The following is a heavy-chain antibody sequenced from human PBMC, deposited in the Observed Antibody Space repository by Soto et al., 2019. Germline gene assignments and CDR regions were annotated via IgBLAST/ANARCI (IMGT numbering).Heavy chain of an antibody. CDR3: ARHGAYSTSVYYYYGMDV. CDR2: SNYGGPT. Sequence: SETLSLTCTVPGGATNSTVYYWGWIRQPPGKGLEWIGSSNYGGPTYYSPSLRSRVTISLDTAKNHFSLNLRSVTAADTAVYYCARHGAYSTSVYYYYGMDVWGQGTTVTVSS. CDR1: GGATNSTVYY. V-gene: IGHV4-39*01. J-gene: IGHJ6*02. D-gene: IGHD6-13*01.